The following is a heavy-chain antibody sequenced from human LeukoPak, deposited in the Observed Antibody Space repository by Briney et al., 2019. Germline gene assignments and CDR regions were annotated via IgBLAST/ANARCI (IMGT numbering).Heavy chain of an antibody. CDR1: GYSFTSYW. V-gene: IGHV5-51*01. D-gene: IGHD3-16*02. CDR3: ARHDGAYDYVWGSYRPYYFDY. CDR2: IYPGDPDA. J-gene: IGHJ4*02. Sequence: GESLKISCKGSGYSFTSYWIGWVRQMPGKGLEWMGIIYPGDPDARYSPSFQGQVTLSADKPLSTASLQWSSLKAPGTALYFFARHDGAYDYVWGSYRPYYFDYWGQGTLVTVPS.